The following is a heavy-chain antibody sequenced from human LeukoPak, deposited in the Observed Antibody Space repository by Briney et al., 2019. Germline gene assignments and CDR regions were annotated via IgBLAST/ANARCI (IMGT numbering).Heavy chain of an antibody. J-gene: IGHJ5*02. CDR1: GGSISSSSYY. V-gene: IGHV4-39*01. Sequence: SETLSLTCTVSGGSISSSSYYWGWIRQPPGKGLEWIGSIYYSGSTYYNPSLKSRVTISVDTSKNQFSLKLSSVTAADTAVYYCARQGGIVVVPAAISWFDPWGQGTLVTVSS. CDR2: IYYSGST. D-gene: IGHD2-2*02. CDR3: ARQGGIVVVPAAISWFDP.